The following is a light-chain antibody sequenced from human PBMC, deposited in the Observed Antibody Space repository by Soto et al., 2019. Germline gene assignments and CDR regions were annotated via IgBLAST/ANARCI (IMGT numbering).Light chain of an antibody. V-gene: IGKV1-5*01. CDR1: QSSSKW. CDR2: DAS. J-gene: IGKJ1*01. CDR3: QHYNNYAPWT. Sequence: IQMTQSPSALSASVGDRFTITSRSSQSSSKWWAWYQQKPGKAPKLLIYDASILGSGGPSRFSGSGSGAEFTLTVSSLQPDDFATYYCQHYNNYAPWTFGQGTKVDI.